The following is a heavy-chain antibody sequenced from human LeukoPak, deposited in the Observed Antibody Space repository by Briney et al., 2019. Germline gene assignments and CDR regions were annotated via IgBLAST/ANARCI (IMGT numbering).Heavy chain of an antibody. J-gene: IGHJ6*03. CDR3: ARDAIAAADYYMDV. CDR2: IIPIFGTA. CDR1: GGTFSSYA. V-gene: IGHV1-69*05. D-gene: IGHD6-13*01. Sequence: ASVKVSCKASGGTFSSYAISWVRQAPGQGLEWMGGIIPIFGTANYAQKFQGRVTMTRDMSTSTVYMELSSLRSEDTAVYYCARDAIAAADYYMDVWGKGTTVTVSS.